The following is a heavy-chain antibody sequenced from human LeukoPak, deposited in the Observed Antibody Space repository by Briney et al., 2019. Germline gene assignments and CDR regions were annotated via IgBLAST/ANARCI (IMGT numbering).Heavy chain of an antibody. CDR3: ARDPIQLWSPFDY. V-gene: IGHV3-48*03. J-gene: IGHJ4*02. D-gene: IGHD5-18*01. Sequence: GGSLRLSCAASGFAFSTYEMNWVRQAPGKGLEWVSYISTTGNTIYYADSVKGRFTISRDNAKNSLYLQMNSLRAEDTAVYYCARDPIQLWSPFDYWGQGILVTVSS. CDR2: ISTTGNTI. CDR1: GFAFSTYE.